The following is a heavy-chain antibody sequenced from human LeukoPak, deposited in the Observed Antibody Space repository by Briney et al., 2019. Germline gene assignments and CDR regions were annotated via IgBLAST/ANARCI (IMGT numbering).Heavy chain of an antibody. J-gene: IGHJ4*02. CDR3: ARSPPRDTSGYYSPYIDY. CDR1: GGSLSSYY. CDR2: VLDIATT. D-gene: IGHD3-22*01. Sequence: SETLSLTCSVSGGSLSSYYWSWIRQPPGKGLEWIGYVLDIATTNYNPSLRSRVTVSEDTSRNQFSLTLSSVTAADTAVYYCARSPPRDTSGYYSPYIDYWGQGILVTVSS. V-gene: IGHV4-59*01.